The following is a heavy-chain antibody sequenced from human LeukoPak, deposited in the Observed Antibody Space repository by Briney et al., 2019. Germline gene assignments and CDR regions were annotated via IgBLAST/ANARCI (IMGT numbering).Heavy chain of an antibody. D-gene: IGHD6-13*01. CDR3: AVGASRIAAAGNFDY. Sequence: SVKGSCKASGGTFSSYAISWVRQAPGQGLGWMGGIIPIFGTANYAQKFQGRVTITADESTSTAYMELSSLRSEDTAVYYCAVGASRIAAAGNFDYWGQGTLVTVSS. CDR1: GGTFSSYA. V-gene: IGHV1-69*13. CDR2: IIPIFGTA. J-gene: IGHJ4*02.